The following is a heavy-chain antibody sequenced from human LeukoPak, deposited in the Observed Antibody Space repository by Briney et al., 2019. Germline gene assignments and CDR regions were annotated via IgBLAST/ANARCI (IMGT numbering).Heavy chain of an antibody. Sequence: PSETLSLTCAVYGESFSGYYRSWIRQPPGKGLEWIGEINHSGSTNYNPSLKSRVTISVDTSKNQFSLMLSSVTAADTAVYYCARGPATTGNSCYAYYWGQGTLVTVSS. CDR2: INHSGST. CDR3: ARGPATTGNSCYAYY. D-gene: IGHD2-2*01. CDR1: GESFSGYY. V-gene: IGHV4-34*01. J-gene: IGHJ4*02.